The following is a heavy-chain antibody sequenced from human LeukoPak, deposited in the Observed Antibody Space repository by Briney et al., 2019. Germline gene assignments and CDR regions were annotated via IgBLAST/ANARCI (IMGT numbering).Heavy chain of an antibody. CDR3: ARDRNRGDFDY. V-gene: IGHV4-59*01. D-gene: IGHD3-10*01. CDR2: IYYSGST. Sequence: SETLSLTXTVSGGSIRSYYWSWIRQPPGKGLEWIGYIYYSGSTNYNPSLKSRVTISVDTSKNQFSLKLSSVTAADTAVYYCARDRNRGDFDYWGQGTLVTVSS. J-gene: IGHJ4*02. CDR1: GGSIRSYY.